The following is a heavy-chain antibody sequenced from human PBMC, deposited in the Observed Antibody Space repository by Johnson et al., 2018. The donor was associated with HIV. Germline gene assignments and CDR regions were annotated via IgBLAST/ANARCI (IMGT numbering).Heavy chain of an antibody. CDR2: IKEDGSNK. Sequence: VQLVESGGGLVQPGGSLRLSCTASGFTFSDFRMSWVRQAPGRGLECVANIKEDGSNKYYADSVKGRFTISRDNSKNTLYLQMNSLRAEDTAVYYCAKDPPLATVVTPALWGQGTMVTVSS. J-gene: IGHJ3*01. CDR3: AKDPPLATVVTPAL. V-gene: IGHV3-7*03. CDR1: GFTFSDFR. D-gene: IGHD4-23*01.